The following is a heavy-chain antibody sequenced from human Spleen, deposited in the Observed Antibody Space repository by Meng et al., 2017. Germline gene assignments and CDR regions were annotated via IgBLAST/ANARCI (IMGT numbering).Heavy chain of an antibody. D-gene: IGHD4-11*01. CDR1: GGSFSDYY. Sequence: QQWGVGLLKPSETLSLTCVVSGGSFSDYYWSGIRQPPGKGLGWIGEINQSVSTNYNPSLESRATISVDTSQNNLSLKLSSVTAADSAVYYCARGPTTMAHDFDYWGQGTLVTVSS. V-gene: IGHV4-34*01. CDR2: INQSVST. J-gene: IGHJ4*02. CDR3: ARGPTTMAHDFDY.